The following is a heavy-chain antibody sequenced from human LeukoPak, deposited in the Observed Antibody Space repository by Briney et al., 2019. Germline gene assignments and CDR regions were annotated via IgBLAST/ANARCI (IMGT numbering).Heavy chain of an antibody. CDR1: GFTFSSYA. J-gene: IGHJ4*02. V-gene: IGHV3-64D*06. CDR3: ASPYSGYDYNFDH. D-gene: IGHD5-12*01. CDR2: ISSNGGST. Sequence: GGSLRLSCSASGFTFSSYAMHWVRQAPGKGLEYVSSISSNGGSTYYADSAKGRFTISRDNSKNTLFLQMSSLRTEDTAVYYCASPYSGYDYNFDHWGQGTLVTVSS.